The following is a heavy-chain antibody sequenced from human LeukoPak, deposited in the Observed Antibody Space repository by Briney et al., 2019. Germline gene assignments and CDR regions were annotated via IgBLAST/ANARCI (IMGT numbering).Heavy chain of an antibody. D-gene: IGHD3-9*01. CDR3: ATLGGFGRLRYFDWLPYPLDC. CDR1: GYTLTELS. Sequence: ASAKVSCKVSGYTLTELSMHWVRQAPGKGLEWMGGFDPEDGETIYAQKFQGRVTMTEDTSTDTAYMELSSLRSEDTAVYYCATLGGFGRLRYFDWLPYPLDCWGQGTLVTVSS. CDR2: FDPEDGET. J-gene: IGHJ4*02. V-gene: IGHV1-24*01.